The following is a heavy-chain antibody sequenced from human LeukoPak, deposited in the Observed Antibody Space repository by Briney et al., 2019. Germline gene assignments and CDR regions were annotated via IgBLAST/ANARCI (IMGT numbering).Heavy chain of an antibody. V-gene: IGHV3-23*01. CDR3: AKERRITMIVVVIPDFGY. CDR2: ISDSGGST. Sequence: GGSLRLSCAASGFTFSSYAMSWVRQAPGKGLEWVSAISDSGGSTYYADSVKGRFTISRDNSKNTLYLQMNSLRAEDTAVYYCAKERRITMIVVVIPDFGYWGQGTLVTVSS. CDR1: GFTFSSYA. J-gene: IGHJ4*02. D-gene: IGHD3-22*01.